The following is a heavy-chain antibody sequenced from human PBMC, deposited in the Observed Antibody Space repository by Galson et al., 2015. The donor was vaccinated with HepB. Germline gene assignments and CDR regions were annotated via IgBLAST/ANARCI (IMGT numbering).Heavy chain of an antibody. CDR3: ARERVGDSSGYLAY. V-gene: IGHV3-48*03. J-gene: IGHJ4*02. D-gene: IGHD3-22*01. Sequence: SLRLSCAGSGFTFSGYEMNWVRQAPGKGLEWISYISSSGGIIKYYADSVKGRFTISRDNAKNSVCLQMDSLRGEDTAVYFCARERVGDSSGYLAYWGQGTPVTVSS. CDR2: ISSSGGIIK. CDR1: GFTFSGYE.